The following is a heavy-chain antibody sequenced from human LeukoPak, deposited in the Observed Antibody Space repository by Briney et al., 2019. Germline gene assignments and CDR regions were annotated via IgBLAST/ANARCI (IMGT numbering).Heavy chain of an antibody. Sequence: GGSLRLSCAASGFTFSSYAMSWVRQAPGKGLEWVSAISGSGGSTYYADSVKGRFTISRDNSKNTLYPQMNSLRAEDTAVYYCAKGVWFGESYGGGQGTLVTVSS. CDR1: GFTFSSYA. CDR3: AKGVWFGESYG. CDR2: ISGSGGST. V-gene: IGHV3-23*01. D-gene: IGHD3-10*01. J-gene: IGHJ4*02.